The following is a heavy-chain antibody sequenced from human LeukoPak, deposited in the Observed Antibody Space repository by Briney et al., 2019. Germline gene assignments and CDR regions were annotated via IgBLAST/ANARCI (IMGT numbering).Heavy chain of an antibody. J-gene: IGHJ3*01. CDR3: TTDPRYYDSSAHYYLVEAFDV. V-gene: IGHV3-15*01. CDR2: IKSKTDGGTT. CDR1: GFTFINAW. Sequence: GGSLRLSCAASGFTFINAWMSWVRQAPGKGLEWVGHIKSKTDGGTTDYGAPVNGRFTISRDDSKNTVYLQMNSLKTEDTAVYYCTTDPRYYDSSAHYYLVEAFDVWGQGTKVIVSS. D-gene: IGHD3-22*01.